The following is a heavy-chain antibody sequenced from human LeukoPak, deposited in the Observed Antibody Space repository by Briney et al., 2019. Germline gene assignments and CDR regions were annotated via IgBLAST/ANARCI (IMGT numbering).Heavy chain of an antibody. Sequence: GGSLRLSCAASGFTFSSYAMHWVRQAPGQRLEWMGWINAGNGNTKYSQKFQGRVTITRDTSASTAYMELSSLRSEDTAVYYCARLGGSSSWYDRWYVEHYYFDYWGQGTLVTVSS. D-gene: IGHD6-13*01. CDR1: GFTFSSYA. V-gene: IGHV1-3*01. CDR2: INAGNGNT. J-gene: IGHJ4*02. CDR3: ARLGGSSSWYDRWYVEHYYFDY.